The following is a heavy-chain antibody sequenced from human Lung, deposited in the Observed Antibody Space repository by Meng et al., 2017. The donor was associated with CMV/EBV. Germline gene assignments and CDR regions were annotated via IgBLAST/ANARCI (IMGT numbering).Heavy chain of an antibody. CDR2: IYYTGST. CDR3: ARESGRDGYATPKFDY. D-gene: IGHD5-24*01. CDR1: GGSIGSGGYY. V-gene: IGHV4-31*03. J-gene: IGHJ4*02. Sequence: QWPLKASGPVRVKPSRTLSLTGTVSGGSIGSGGYYWSWIRQHPGKGLEWIGYIYYTGSTFYNPSLKSRVTISVDTSKNQFSLKLIPATAADTAVYYCARESGRDGYATPKFDYWGQGTLVTVSS.